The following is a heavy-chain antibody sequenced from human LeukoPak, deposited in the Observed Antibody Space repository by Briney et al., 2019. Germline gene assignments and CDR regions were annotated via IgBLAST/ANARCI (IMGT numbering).Heavy chain of an antibody. J-gene: IGHJ4*02. V-gene: IGHV1-18*01. CDR3: ARGVREYYYDSSGYFLMAT. D-gene: IGHD3-22*01. Sequence: ASVKVSCKASGGTFTSYGISWVRQAPGQGLEWMGWISAYNGNTNYAQKLQGRVTMTTDTSTSTAYMELRSLRSDDTAVYYCARGVREYYYDSSGYFLMATWGQGTLVTVSS. CDR1: GGTFTSYG. CDR2: ISAYNGNT.